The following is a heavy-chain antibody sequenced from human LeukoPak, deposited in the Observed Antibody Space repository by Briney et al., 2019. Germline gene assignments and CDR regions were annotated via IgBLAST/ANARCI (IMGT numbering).Heavy chain of an antibody. V-gene: IGHV1-2*02. J-gene: IGHJ3*02. CDR2: INPNSGGT. Sequence: GASVKVSCTASGYTFTVYYMHWVRQAPGQGLEWMGWINPNSGGTSYTQKFQGRVTMTRDTSISTAFMELSRLRSDDTALYYCAKTQGSDGPYDAFDIWGQGTMVTVSS. CDR3: AKTQGSDGPYDAFDI. D-gene: IGHD1-26*01. CDR1: GYTFTVYY.